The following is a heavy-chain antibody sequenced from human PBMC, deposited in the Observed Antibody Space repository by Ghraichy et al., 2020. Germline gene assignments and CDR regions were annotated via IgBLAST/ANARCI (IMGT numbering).Heavy chain of an antibody. CDR2: ISHDGTKQ. J-gene: IGHJ4*02. CDR3: AEDWVASAGPIYFFDY. CDR1: GFPFTTYA. V-gene: IGHV3-30-3*01. Sequence: GGSLRLSCTASGFPFTTYAMHWVRRAPGKGLQWVAAISHDGTKQFYTDSVEGRFTSSRDDSSDTLYLQMNSLRPDDTAVYYCAEDWVASAGPIYFFDYWCQGTLVTVSS. D-gene: IGHD6-13*01.